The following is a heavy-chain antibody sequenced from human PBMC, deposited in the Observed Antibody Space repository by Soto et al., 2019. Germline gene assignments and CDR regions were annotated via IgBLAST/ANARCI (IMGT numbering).Heavy chain of an antibody. V-gene: IGHV3-48*02. CDR3: ARPGYSYGGASQNYYYYGMDV. J-gene: IGHJ6*02. CDR2: ISSSSSTI. Sequence: GGSLRLSCAASGFTFSSYSMNWVRQAPGKGLEWVSYISSSSSTIYYADSVKGRFTISRDNAKNSLYLQMNSLRDEDTAVYYCARPGYSYGGASQNYYYYGMDVWGQGTTVTVSS. CDR1: GFTFSSYS. D-gene: IGHD5-18*01.